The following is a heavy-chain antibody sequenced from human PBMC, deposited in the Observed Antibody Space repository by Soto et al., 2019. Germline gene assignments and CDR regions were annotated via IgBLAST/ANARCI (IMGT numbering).Heavy chain of an antibody. CDR3: ARDFGLGSQQLSGMDV. CDR1: GGTFSSYA. J-gene: IGHJ6*02. CDR2: IIPIFGTA. Sequence: QVQLVQSGAEVKKPGSSVKVSCKASGGTFSSYAISWVRQAPGQGLEWMGGIIPIFGTANYAQKFQGRVTITADEPTSPAYRELGSLGYEDTAVYYCARDFGLGSQQLSGMDVWGQGTTVTVSS. V-gene: IGHV1-69*12. D-gene: IGHD6-13*01.